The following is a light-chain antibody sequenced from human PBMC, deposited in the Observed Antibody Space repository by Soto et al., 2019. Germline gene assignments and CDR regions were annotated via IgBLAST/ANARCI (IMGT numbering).Light chain of an antibody. CDR3: SSYTSSSTLV. V-gene: IGLV2-14*01. CDR1: SSDVGGYNY. CDR2: EVS. Sequence: QSALTQPASVCGAPGQSITISCTGTSSDVGGYNYVSWYQQHPGKAPKLMIYEVSNRPSGVSNRFSGSKSGNTASLTISGLQAEDEADSYCSSYTSSSTLVFGGGTKVTVL. J-gene: IGLJ2*01.